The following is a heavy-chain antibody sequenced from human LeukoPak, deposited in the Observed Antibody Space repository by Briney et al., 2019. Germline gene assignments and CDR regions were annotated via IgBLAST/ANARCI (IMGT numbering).Heavy chain of an antibody. Sequence: GGSLRLSCAASGFTFSDYYKSWIRQAPGKGLEWVSYISSSGSTIYYADSVKGRFTISRDNAKNSLYLQMNSLRAEDTAVYYCARDDLSANPDYWGQGTLVTVSS. CDR2: ISSSGSTI. CDR3: ARDDLSANPDY. D-gene: IGHD4/OR15-4a*01. J-gene: IGHJ4*02. V-gene: IGHV3-11*04. CDR1: GFTFSDYY.